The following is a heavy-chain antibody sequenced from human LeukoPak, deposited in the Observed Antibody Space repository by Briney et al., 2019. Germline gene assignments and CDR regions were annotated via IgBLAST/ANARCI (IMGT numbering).Heavy chain of an antibody. CDR2: IGWDGTNI. Sequence: GGSLRLSCAASGFTFDRHTMHWVRQPPGKGPEWVSLIGWDGTNIDYADSVKGRFTISRDNSKNFVYLQMHSLRPEDTALYYCTKDMEWGMDVWGQGTTVIVSS. J-gene: IGHJ6*02. CDR3: TKDMEWGMDV. V-gene: IGHV3-43*01. CDR1: GFTFDRHT. D-gene: IGHD3-3*01.